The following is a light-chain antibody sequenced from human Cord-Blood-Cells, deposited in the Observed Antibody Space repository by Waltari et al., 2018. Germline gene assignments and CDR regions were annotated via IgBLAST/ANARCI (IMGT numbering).Light chain of an antibody. J-gene: IGKJ1*01. CDR3: QQLNIYLWT. CDR1: EGISSY. V-gene: IGKV1-9*01. Sequence: DIQLTQSPSFLSASVGHRVTITCRASEGISSYLAWYQQKPVKAPKLLIYAASTLQSGVPSRFSGSGSGTEFTLTISSLQPEDFATYYCQQLNIYLWTFGQGTKVEIK. CDR2: AAS.